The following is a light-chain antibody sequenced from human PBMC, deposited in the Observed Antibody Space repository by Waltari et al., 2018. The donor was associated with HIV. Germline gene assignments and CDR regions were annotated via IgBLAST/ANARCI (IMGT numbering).Light chain of an antibody. CDR3: CSYTAIHTLI. J-gene: IGLJ2*01. V-gene: IGLV2-14*01. Sequence: QSALTQPASVSGSPGQSIIIPCAGTTSDIGIFHSVPWYQQNPGRAPQLMIFGVYSRPSGVSSRFSGSKSGNTASLTISGLQAEDEANYYCCSYTAIHTLIFGGGTKLTVL. CDR1: TSDIGIFHS. CDR2: GVY.